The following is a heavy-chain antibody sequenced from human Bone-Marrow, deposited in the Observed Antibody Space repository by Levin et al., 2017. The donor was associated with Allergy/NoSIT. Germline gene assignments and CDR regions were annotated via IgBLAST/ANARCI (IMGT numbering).Heavy chain of an antibody. CDR1: GFTFSSYG. Sequence: HAGGSLRLSCAASGFTFSSYGMHWVRQAPGKGLEWVAVISYDGSNKYYADSVKGRFTISRDNSKNTLYLQMNSLRAEDTAVYYCAKYCSSTSCYDYWGQGTLVTVSS. CDR3: AKYCSSTSCYDY. V-gene: IGHV3-30*18. D-gene: IGHD2-2*01. J-gene: IGHJ4*02. CDR2: ISYDGSNK.